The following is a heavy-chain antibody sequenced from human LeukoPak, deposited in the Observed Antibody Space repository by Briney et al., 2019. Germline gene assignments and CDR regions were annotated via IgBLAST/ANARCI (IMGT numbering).Heavy chain of an antibody. CDR1: GYTFTSYG. D-gene: IGHD3-22*01. CDR3: ARVRTYDSSGYLYYYYYYMDV. Sequence: ASVKVSCKASGYTFTSYGISWVRQAPGQGLEWMGWISAYNGNTKYTQKFQGRVTMTRDTSTSTAYMELRSLRSDDTAVYYCARVRTYDSSGYLYYYYYYMDVWGKGTTVTISS. J-gene: IGHJ6*03. V-gene: IGHV1-18*01. CDR2: ISAYNGNT.